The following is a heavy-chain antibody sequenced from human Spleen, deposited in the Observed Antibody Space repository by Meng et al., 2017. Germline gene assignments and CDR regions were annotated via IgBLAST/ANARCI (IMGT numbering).Heavy chain of an antibody. V-gene: IGHV4-34*01. CDR1: GGSFSDYY. Sequence: QGQLPQWGAGLLKPSETLSLTCAGYGGSFSDYYWNWIRQPPGKGLEWIGEINHNGSTNYNPSLKSRVTISVDTSKNQFSLKLSSVTAADTAVYYCARGQTTVVMEFAGFDYWDQGALVTVSS. CDR2: INHNGST. CDR3: ARGQTTVVMEFAGFDY. D-gene: IGHD2-21*01. J-gene: IGHJ4*02.